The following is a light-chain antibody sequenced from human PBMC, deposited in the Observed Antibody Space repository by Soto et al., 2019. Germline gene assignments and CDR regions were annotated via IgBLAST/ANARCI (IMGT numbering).Light chain of an antibody. CDR2: DDD. CDR3: QSYDSSLSVYVV. CDR1: NSNIGGNT. J-gene: IGLJ2*01. V-gene: IGLV1-44*01. Sequence: QSVLTQPPSASGTPGQRVTISCSGSNSNIGGNTIHWYQQLPGTAPKLLIYDDDQRPSGVPDRFSGSKSGTSASLAITGLQAEDEADYYCQSYDSSLSVYVVFGGGTKLTVL.